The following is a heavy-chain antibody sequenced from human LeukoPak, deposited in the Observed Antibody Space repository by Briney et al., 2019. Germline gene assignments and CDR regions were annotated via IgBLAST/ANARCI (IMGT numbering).Heavy chain of an antibody. V-gene: IGHV4-4*07. Sequence: SETLSLTCTVSGGSISSYYWSWIRQPAGKGLEWIGRIYTSGSTNYNPSLKSRVTMSVDTSKNQFSLKLSSVTAADTAVYYCARDGRRYCSSTSCLGHYYYMDVWGKGTTVTVS. CDR1: GGSISSYY. CDR2: IYTSGST. J-gene: IGHJ6*03. D-gene: IGHD2-2*01. CDR3: ARDGRRYCSSTSCLGHYYYMDV.